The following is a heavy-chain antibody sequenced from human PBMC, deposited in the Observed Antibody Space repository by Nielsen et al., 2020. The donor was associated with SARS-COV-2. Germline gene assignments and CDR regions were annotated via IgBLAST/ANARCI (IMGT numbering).Heavy chain of an antibody. CDR3: ANLVTSPNYGMDV. D-gene: IGHD3-9*01. CDR2: ISSSSSYI. CDR1: GFTFSSYS. V-gene: IGHV3-21*04. Sequence: GESLKISCAASGFTFSSYSMNWVRQAPGKGLEWVSSISSSSSYIYYADSVKGRFTISRDNAKDSLYLQMNSLRAEDTALYYCANLVTSPNYGMDVWGQGTTVTVSS. J-gene: IGHJ6*02.